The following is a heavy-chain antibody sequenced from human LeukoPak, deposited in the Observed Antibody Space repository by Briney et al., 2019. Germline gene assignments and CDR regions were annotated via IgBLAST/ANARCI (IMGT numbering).Heavy chain of an antibody. D-gene: IGHD3-16*02. CDR1: GYTFTSYY. Sequence: ASVKVSCKASGYTFTSYYMHWVRQAPGQGLEWMGIINPSGGSTSYAQKFQGRVTMTRDTSTSTVYMELSSLRAEDTAVYYCAKGQEFGGVIGSLGYWGQGTLVTVSS. J-gene: IGHJ4*02. V-gene: IGHV1-46*01. CDR2: INPSGGST. CDR3: AKGQEFGGVIGSLGY.